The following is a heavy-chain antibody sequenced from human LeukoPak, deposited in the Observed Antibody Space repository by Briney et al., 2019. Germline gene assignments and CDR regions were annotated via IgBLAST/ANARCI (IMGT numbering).Heavy chain of an antibody. J-gene: IGHJ6*02. CDR2: ITKSGDKSGDTT. V-gene: IGHV3-23*01. CDR3: ARGSYGLDV. Sequence: GGSLRLSCAASGFTFTSYAMSWVGHAPGKGPEWVSSITKSGDKSGDTTYYADSVKGRFTVSRDNSKNTMSLHMNSLRAEDMAVYYCARGSYGLDVWGQGTTVTVSS. CDR1: GFTFTSYA.